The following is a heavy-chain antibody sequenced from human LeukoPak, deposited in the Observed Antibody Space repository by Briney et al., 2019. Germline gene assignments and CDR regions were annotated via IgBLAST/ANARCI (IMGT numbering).Heavy chain of an antibody. V-gene: IGHV4-34*01. Sequence: PSETLSLTCAVYGGSFSGYYWSWLRQPPGKGLEWIGEINHSGSTNYNPSLKSRVTISVDTSKNQFSLKLSSVTAADTAVYYCARGGEDTRIEAYSLDYWGQGTLVTVSS. CDR2: INHSGST. CDR1: GGSFSGYY. D-gene: IGHD3-22*01. CDR3: ARGGEDTRIEAYSLDY. J-gene: IGHJ4*02.